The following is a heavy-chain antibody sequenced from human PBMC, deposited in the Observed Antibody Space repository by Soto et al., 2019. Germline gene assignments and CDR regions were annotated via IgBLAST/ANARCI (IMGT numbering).Heavy chain of an antibody. J-gene: IGHJ4*02. D-gene: IGHD6-19*01. CDR1: GFTFSSYA. V-gene: IGHV3-23*01. CDR2: ISGSGGST. Sequence: EVQLLEAGGGLVQPGGSLRLSCAASGFTFSSYAMSWVCQAPGKGLEWVSAISGSGGSTYYADSVKGRFTISRDNSKNTLYLQMNSLRAEDTAVYYCAKDIEQWLVNCLYYWGQGTLVTVSS. CDR3: AKDIEQWLVNCLYY.